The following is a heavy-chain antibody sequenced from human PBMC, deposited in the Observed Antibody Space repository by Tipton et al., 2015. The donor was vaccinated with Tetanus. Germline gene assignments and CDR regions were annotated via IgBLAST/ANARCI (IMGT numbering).Heavy chain of an antibody. CDR2: IKSKTDGGTT. CDR3: TPWHPRAAPGDYQG. CDR1: GFTFSNAW. V-gene: IGHV3-15*01. Sequence: SLRLSCAASGFTFSNAWMSWVRQAPGKGLEWVGRIKSKTDGGTTDYAAPVKGRFTISRDDSKNTLYLQMNSLKTEDTAVYYCTPWHPRAAPGDYQGWGQGTMVTVSS. D-gene: IGHD4-17*01. J-gene: IGHJ3*01.